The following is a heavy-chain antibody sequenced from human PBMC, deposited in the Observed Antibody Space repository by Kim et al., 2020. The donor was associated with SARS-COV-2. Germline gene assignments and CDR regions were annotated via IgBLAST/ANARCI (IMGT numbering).Heavy chain of an antibody. CDR2: IKQDGTRE. CDR3: ARAVTGRIDAFDL. CDR1: GFTIERFTFSSYW. V-gene: IGHV3-7*03. J-gene: IGHJ3*01. D-gene: IGHD6-19*01. Sequence: GGSLRLSCVASGFTIERFTFSSYWMTWVRQAPGKGLEWVANIKQDGTREYYVDSMKGRFTISRDNAHNSLYLHVTSLRTDDTAMYYCARAVTGRIDAFDLWPRDNGQRLF.